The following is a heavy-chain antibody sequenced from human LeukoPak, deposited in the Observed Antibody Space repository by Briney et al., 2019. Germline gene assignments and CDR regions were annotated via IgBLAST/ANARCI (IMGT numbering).Heavy chain of an antibody. CDR3: AKRYCGGGSCYSALDY. D-gene: IGHD2-15*01. V-gene: IGHV3-30-3*02. J-gene: IGHJ4*02. CDR2: ISYDGSNK. Sequence: GGSLRLSCAASGFTFSSYAMHWVRQAPGEGLGWVAVISYDGSNKYYADSVKGRFTISRDNSKNTLYLQMNSLRAEDTAVYYCAKRYCGGGSCYSALDYWGQGTLVTVSS. CDR1: GFTFSSYA.